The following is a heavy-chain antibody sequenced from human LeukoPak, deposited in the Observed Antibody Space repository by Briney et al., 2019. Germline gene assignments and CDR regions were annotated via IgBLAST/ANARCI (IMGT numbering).Heavy chain of an antibody. V-gene: IGHV1-18*01. J-gene: IGHJ4*02. CDR3: ARSGNILTGYYKARFDY. Sequence: ASVKVSCKASGYTFTSYGISWVRQAPGQGLEWMGWISAYNGNTNYAQKLQGRVTMTTDTSMSTAYMELRSLRSDDTAVYYCARSGNILTGYYKARFDYWGQGTLVTVSS. CDR2: ISAYNGNT. CDR1: GYTFTSYG. D-gene: IGHD3-9*01.